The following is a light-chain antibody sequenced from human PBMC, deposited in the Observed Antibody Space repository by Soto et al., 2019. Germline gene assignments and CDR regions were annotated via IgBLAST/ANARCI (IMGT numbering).Light chain of an antibody. J-gene: IGKJ1*01. V-gene: IGKV4-1*01. CDR2: WAS. Sequence: DIVMTQSPDSLAVSLGERATINCKSSQSVLYSSNSKNYLAWYQQKPGQPPKLLIYWASTRESGVPDRFSGSGSGTDVTLTISDLQAEDVAVYFCQQYYSTPQTFGQGTKVEI. CDR3: QQYYSTPQT. CDR1: QSVLYSSNSKNY.